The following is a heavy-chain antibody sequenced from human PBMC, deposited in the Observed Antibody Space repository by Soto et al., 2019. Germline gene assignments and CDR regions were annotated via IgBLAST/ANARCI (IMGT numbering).Heavy chain of an antibody. J-gene: IGHJ5*02. D-gene: IGHD3-10*01. V-gene: IGHV3-23*01. Sequence: EVQVLESGGGLVQPGGSLRLSCAASGFTFNDYAMSWVRQAPGKGLEWVSLISRTGYSTYFADSVTGRFTISRDNSKNTLYLQMNSLRAEHTAVYYCARTYYYGSGTYPRFDPWGQGTLVTVSS. CDR2: ISRTGYST. CDR3: ARTYYYGSGTYPRFDP. CDR1: GFTFNDYA.